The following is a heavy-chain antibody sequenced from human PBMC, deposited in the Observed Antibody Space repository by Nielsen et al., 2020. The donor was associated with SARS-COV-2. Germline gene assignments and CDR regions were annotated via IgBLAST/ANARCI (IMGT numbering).Heavy chain of an antibody. CDR3: ARLDYDILTGYYYYGMDV. V-gene: IGHV5-10-1*01. Sequence: VRQMPGKGLEWMGRIDPSDSYTNYSPSFQGHVTISADKSISTAYLQWSSLKASDTAMYYCARLDYDILTGYYYYGMDVWGRGTTVTVSS. J-gene: IGHJ6*02. CDR2: IDPSDSYT. D-gene: IGHD3-9*01.